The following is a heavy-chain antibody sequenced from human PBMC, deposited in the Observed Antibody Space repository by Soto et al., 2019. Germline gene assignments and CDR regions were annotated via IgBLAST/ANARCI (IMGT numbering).Heavy chain of an antibody. CDR3: ARDQSWHDLVWWFDP. CDR2: IIPIFGTP. Sequence: SVKVSCKASGGTFSTYVITWVRQAPGQGLEWMGGIIPIFGTPHYAQKFQGRASITADEYTSTAYMELSSLRSDDTAVYYCARDQSWHDLVWWFDPWGQGTLVTVSS. J-gene: IGHJ5*02. D-gene: IGHD1-1*01. V-gene: IGHV1-69*13. CDR1: GGTFSTYV.